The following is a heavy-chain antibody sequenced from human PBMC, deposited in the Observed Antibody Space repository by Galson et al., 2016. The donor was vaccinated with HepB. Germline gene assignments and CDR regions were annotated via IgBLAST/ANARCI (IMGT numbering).Heavy chain of an antibody. CDR1: GGSISSTNYY. V-gene: IGHV4-39*01. J-gene: IGHJ6*03. CDR3: APCISVAGKYYDYYMDV. CDR2: IYYSGST. Sequence: ETLSLTCIVSGGSISSTNYYWGWIRQPPGRGLEWIGSIYYSGSTYYNPSLESRVTISVDTSKNQFSLRLSSVTAADRAVYYFAPCISVAGKYYDYYMDVWGKGTPVTVSS. D-gene: IGHD6-19*01.